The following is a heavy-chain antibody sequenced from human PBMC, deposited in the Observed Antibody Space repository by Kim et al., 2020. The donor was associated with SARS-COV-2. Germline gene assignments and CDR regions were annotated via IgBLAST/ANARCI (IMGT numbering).Heavy chain of an antibody. D-gene: IGHD3-22*01. CDR1: GFTFSTYA. Sequence: GGSLRLSCEASGFTFSTYAMHWVRQAPGKGLEWVAVISYDGSYDGTNKYYADSVKGRFTISRDNSKNTLYLQMSSLRAEDTAVYYCARGDFYDSSGYPWFDPWGQGTLVTVSS. J-gene: IGHJ5*02. CDR3: ARGDFYDSSGYPWFDP. CDR2: ISYDGSYDGTNK. V-gene: IGHV3-30*04.